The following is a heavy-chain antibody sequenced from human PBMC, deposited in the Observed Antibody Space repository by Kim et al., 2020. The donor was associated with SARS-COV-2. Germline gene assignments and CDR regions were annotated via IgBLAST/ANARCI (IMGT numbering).Heavy chain of an antibody. CDR2: ISSRINYT. Sequence: GGSLRLSCAASGFTFSDYYMSWIRQAPGKGLEWISYISSRINYTNYADSVKGRFTISRDNAKNSLYLQMNSLRAEDTAVYYCARGTNFQFSSSWQYDSWGQGTLVTVSS. CDR1: GFTFSDYY. CDR3: ARGTNFQFSSSWQYDS. V-gene: IGHV3-11*06. J-gene: IGHJ4*02. D-gene: IGHD6-13*01.